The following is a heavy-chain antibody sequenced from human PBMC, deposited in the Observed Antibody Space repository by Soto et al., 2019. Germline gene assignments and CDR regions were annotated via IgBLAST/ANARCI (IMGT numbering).Heavy chain of an antibody. CDR3: ARDEEVTTVTTDAMDV. CDR1: GFTFSSYS. CDR2: ISSSSSYI. V-gene: IGHV3-21*01. Sequence: EVQLVESGGGLVKPGGSLRLSCAASGFTFSSYSMNWVRQAPGEGLEWVSSISSSSSYIYYADSVKGRFTISRDNAKNSLYLQMNSLRAEDTAVYYCARDEEVTTVTTDAMDVWGKGTTVTVSS. J-gene: IGHJ6*03. D-gene: IGHD4-17*01.